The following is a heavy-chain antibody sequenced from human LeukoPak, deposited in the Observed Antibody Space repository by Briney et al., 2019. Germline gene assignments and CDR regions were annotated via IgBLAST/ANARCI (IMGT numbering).Heavy chain of an antibody. D-gene: IGHD2-8*01. CDR2: ISHSGRTM. V-gene: IGHV3-11*01. CDR1: GFTFSDYC. J-gene: IGHJ6*03. CDR3: ARDSIVRGNIGNDMDV. Sequence: GGSLRLSCAASGFTFSDYCMSWIRQAPGKGLEWVSYISHSGRTMYYADSVKGRFTISRDNAKNSLYLQMNSLRAGDTAVYYCARDSIVRGNIGNDMDVWGKGTTVTVPS.